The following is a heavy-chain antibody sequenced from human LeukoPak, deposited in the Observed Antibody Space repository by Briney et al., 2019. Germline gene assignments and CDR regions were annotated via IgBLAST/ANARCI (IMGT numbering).Heavy chain of an antibody. V-gene: IGHV3-33*06. D-gene: IGHD3-10*01. J-gene: IGHJ4*02. CDR1: GFSFSTYG. CDR2: IWHDGSNK. Sequence: GRSLRLSCGASGFSFSTYGMHWVRQAPGKGLEWVAVIWHDGSNKYYGGSVKGRFTISRDNSKNILYLQMDSLRAEDTAVYYCAKDGPKWGGDFDCWGQGTLVTVSS. CDR3: AKDGPKWGGDFDC.